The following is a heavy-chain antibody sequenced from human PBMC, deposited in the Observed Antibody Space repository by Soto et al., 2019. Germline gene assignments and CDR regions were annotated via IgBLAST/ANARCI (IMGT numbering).Heavy chain of an antibody. D-gene: IGHD3-10*01. CDR1: GYTFTTYQ. Sequence: QVQLVQSGAEVRKSGASVKVSCKASGYTFTTYQVHWVRQAPGQGLEWMGIFNPHDGTRSFAQKFQGRPNMTRDTTTRTLYMELTSLTSDDTAVYYCARDRGFAEFSVGSEVLDSLPVPFHWGQGTLVTVSS. J-gene: IGHJ4*02. CDR3: ARDRGFAEFSVGSEVLDSLPVPFH. V-gene: IGHV1-46*01. CDR2: FNPHDGTR.